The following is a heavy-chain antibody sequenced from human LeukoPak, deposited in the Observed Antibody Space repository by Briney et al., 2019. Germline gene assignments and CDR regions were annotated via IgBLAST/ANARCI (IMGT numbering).Heavy chain of an antibody. V-gene: IGHV1-69*13. CDR2: IIPIFGTT. CDR3: ASNSGKAVAGAFDT. D-gene: IGHD6-19*01. CDR1: GYTSTGYY. Sequence: SVKVSCKASGYTSTGYYMHWVRQAPGHGLEWMGGIIPIFGTTNYAQKFQGRVTITADESTSTAYMELSSLRSEDTAVYYCASNSGKAVAGAFDTWGQGTMVTVSS. J-gene: IGHJ3*02.